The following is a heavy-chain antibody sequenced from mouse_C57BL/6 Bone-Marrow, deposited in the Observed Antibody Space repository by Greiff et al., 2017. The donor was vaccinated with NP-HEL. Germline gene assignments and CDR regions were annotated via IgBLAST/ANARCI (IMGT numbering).Heavy chain of an antibody. CDR3: TRWDGNYWYFDG. D-gene: IGHD2-1*01. CDR2: IDPETGGT. V-gene: IGHV1-15*01. J-gene: IGHJ1*03. Sequence: QVTLKESGAELVRPGASVTLSCKASGYTFTDYEMHWVKQTPVHGLEWIGAIDPETGGTAYNQKFKGKAILTADKSSSTAYMELRSLTSEDSAVYYCTRWDGNYWYFDGWGTGTTVTVSS. CDR1: GYTFTDYE.